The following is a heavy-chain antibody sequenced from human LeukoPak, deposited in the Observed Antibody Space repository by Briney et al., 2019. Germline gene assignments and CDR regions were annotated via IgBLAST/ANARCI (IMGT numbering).Heavy chain of an antibody. Sequence: ASVKVSCKASGYTFTSYDINWVRQAPGQGLEWVGWMNPNSGDTGYTQKVQGRVTFIRNTSTSTAYMELWSLRLEDTAVYYCARVSSTYYYYMDVWGKGTTVTVSS. CDR2: MNPNSGDT. CDR1: GYTFTSYD. J-gene: IGHJ6*03. CDR3: ARVSSTYYYYMDV. D-gene: IGHD2/OR15-2a*01. V-gene: IGHV1-8*01.